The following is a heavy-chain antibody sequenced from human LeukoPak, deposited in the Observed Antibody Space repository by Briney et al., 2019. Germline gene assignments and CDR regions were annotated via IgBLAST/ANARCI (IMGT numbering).Heavy chain of an antibody. Sequence: ASVKVSCKASGYTFTSYDINWVRRATGQGLEWMGSMNPNSGNTDYAQKFQGRVTMTRDTSTSTAYMELSSLRSEDTAVYYCARVHYSGSYFSQNYFDYWGQGTLVTVSS. J-gene: IGHJ4*02. CDR3: ARVHYSGSYFSQNYFDY. V-gene: IGHV1-8*01. D-gene: IGHD1-26*01. CDR1: GYTFTSYD. CDR2: MNPNSGNT.